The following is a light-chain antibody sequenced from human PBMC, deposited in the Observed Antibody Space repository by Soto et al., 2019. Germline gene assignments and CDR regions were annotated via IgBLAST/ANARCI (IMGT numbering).Light chain of an antibody. J-gene: IGLJ2*01. V-gene: IGLV2-14*03. CDR2: DVI. CDR1: SSDIGGYNF. CDR3: SSYTTTTTAV. Sequence: SALTQPASVSGSPGQSITIACTGSSSDIGGYNFVSWYQQHPGKAPKLMIYDVIKRPSGVSSRFAGSKSGNTASLTISGLRAEDEADYYCSSYTTTTTAVFGGGTQLTVL.